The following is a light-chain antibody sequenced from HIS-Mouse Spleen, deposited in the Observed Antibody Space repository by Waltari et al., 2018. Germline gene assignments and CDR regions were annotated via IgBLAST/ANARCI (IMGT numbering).Light chain of an antibody. CDR1: SSDVGGYND. CDR3: SSYAGSNNFVV. Sequence: QSALTQPPSASGSPGQSVTISCTGTSSDVGGYNDVSWYQQHPGKAPKLMIYEVSKRPSGVPDRFSGSKPGNQASLTVYGLQAEDEADYYCSSYAGSNNFVVFGGGTKLTVL. V-gene: IGLV2-8*01. CDR2: EVS. J-gene: IGLJ2*01.